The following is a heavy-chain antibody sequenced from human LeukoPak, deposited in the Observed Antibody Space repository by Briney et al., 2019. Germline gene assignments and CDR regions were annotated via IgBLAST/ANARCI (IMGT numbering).Heavy chain of an antibody. J-gene: IGHJ4*02. Sequence: GGSLRLSCAASGFTFSSYAMSWVRQAPGRGLEWVSTLSGSGDYTYYADSVKGRFTISRDNSKNTLYLQMSSLRAEDTAVYYCAKVRNYYGSGSSDYWGQGTLVAVSS. D-gene: IGHD3-10*01. CDR2: LSGSGDYT. CDR3: AKVRNYYGSGSSDY. CDR1: GFTFSSYA. V-gene: IGHV3-23*01.